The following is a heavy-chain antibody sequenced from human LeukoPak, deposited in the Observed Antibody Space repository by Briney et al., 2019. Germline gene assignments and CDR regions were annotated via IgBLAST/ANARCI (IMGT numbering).Heavy chain of an antibody. D-gene: IGHD6-19*01. CDR3: AKGYIPGIAVAGNWFDP. J-gene: IGHJ5*02. V-gene: IGHV3-23*01. CDR1: GFTFSSYA. Sequence: PGGSLRLSCAASGFTFSSYAMSWVRQAPGKGLEWVSAISGSGGSTYYADSVKGRFTISRDNSKNTLYLQMNSLRAEDTAVYYCAKGYIPGIAVAGNWFDPWGQGTLVTVSS. CDR2: ISGSGGST.